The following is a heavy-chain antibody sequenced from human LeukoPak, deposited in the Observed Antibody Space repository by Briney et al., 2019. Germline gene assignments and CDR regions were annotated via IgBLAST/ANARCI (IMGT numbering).Heavy chain of an antibody. J-gene: IGHJ4*02. D-gene: IGHD3-10*01. CDR1: GGSISSYY. Sequence: SETLSLTCTVSGGSISSYYWSWIRQPPGKGLEWIGYIYYSGSTNYNPSLKSRVTISVDTSKNQFSLKLTSVTAADTAVYYCARVMAVLPYGADYWGQGSLVTVSS. CDR3: ARVMAVLPYGADY. CDR2: IYYSGST. V-gene: IGHV4-59*01.